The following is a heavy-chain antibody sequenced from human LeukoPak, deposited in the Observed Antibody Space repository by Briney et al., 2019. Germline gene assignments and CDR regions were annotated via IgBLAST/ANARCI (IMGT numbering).Heavy chain of an antibody. D-gene: IGHD5-18*01. V-gene: IGHV3-48*03. Sequence: GGSLRLSCAASGFTFSNYPMNWVRQAPGKGLEWVSYIGSGGSPIYYADSVRGRFSISRDNAKNSLYLQMSSLRAEDTAVYYCARVRYNSGYIFDYWGQGTLGTVSS. J-gene: IGHJ4*02. CDR2: IGSGGSPI. CDR1: GFTFSNYP. CDR3: ARVRYNSGYIFDY.